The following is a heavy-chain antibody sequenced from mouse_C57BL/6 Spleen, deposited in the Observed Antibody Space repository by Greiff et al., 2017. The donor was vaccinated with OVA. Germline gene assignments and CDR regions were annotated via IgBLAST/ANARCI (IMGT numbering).Heavy chain of an antibody. D-gene: IGHD1-1*01. CDR1: GYTFTSYW. CDR3: ARKNYGGSSLDD. V-gene: IGHV1-61*01. Sequence: QVQLQQPGAELVRPGSSVKLSCKASGYTFTSYWMDWVKQRPGQGLEWIGNIYPSDSETHYNQKFKDKATLTVDKSSSTAYMQLSSLTSEDSAVYYWARKNYGGSSLDDWGQGTTLTVSS. CDR2: IYPSDSET. J-gene: IGHJ2*01.